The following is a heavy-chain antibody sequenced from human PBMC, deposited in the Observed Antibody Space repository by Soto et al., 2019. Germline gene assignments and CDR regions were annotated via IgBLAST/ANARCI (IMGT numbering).Heavy chain of an antibody. Sequence: EVQLLESGGGLVQPGESLRLSCAASGFTFSSYAMTWVRQAPGKGLEWVSTISRSGDSTYYRDSVKGRFTISRDNSKNTVYLQMNSLRAEDTAGDYCAKTDKFNPQSSGWANRFDYWGQGTLVTVSS. J-gene: IGHJ4*02. V-gene: IGHV3-23*01. D-gene: IGHD6-19*01. CDR3: AKTDKFNPQSSGWANRFDY. CDR2: ISRSGDST. CDR1: GFTFSSYA.